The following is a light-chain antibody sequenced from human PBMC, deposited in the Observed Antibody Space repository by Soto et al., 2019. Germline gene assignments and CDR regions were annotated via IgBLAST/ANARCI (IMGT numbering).Light chain of an antibody. Sequence: DIQMTQSPSSLSASVGDRVTITCQASQDISNYLNWYQQKPGKAPKLLIYDASNLETGVPSRFSGSGSGTDFTFTISSLQPEDIATYYCQQYYSYPHTFGPGTKVDIK. V-gene: IGKV1-33*01. J-gene: IGKJ3*01. CDR1: QDISNY. CDR3: QQYYSYPHT. CDR2: DAS.